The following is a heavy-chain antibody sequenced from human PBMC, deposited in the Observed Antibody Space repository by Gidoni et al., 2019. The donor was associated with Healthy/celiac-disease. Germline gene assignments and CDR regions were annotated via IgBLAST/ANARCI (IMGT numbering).Heavy chain of an antibody. CDR1: GGSISSSSYY. V-gene: IGHV4-39*07. D-gene: IGHD3-10*01. J-gene: IGHJ4*02. Sequence: QLQLQESGPGLVKPSETLSLTCTVSGGSISSSSYYWGWIRQPPGKGLEWIGSIYYSGSTYYNPSLKSRVTISVDTSKNQFSLKLSSVTAADTAVYYCARAPHYYGSGSYNDYWGQGTLVTVSS. CDR3: ARAPHYYGSGSYNDY. CDR2: IYYSGST.